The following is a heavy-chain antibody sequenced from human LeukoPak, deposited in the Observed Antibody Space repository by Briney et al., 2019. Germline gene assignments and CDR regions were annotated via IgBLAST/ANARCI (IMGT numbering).Heavy chain of an antibody. V-gene: IGHV1-69*05. J-gene: IGHJ6*03. D-gene: IGHD6-13*01. CDR3: AREGYSSSWYSYYYYYMDV. CDR1: GGTFSSYA. CDR2: IMPIFGTA. Sequence: SVKVSCKASGGTFSSYAISWVRQAPGQGLEWMGGIMPIFGTANYAQKFQGRVTITTDESTSTAYMELSSLRSEDTAVYYCAREGYSSSWYSYYYYYMDVWGKGTTVTVSS.